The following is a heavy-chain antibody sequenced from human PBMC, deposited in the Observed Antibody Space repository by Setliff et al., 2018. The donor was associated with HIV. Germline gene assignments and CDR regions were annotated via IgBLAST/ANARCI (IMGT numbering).Heavy chain of an antibody. V-gene: IGHV4-59*11. Sequence: SETLSLTCTVSGGSISSHYWSWIRQPPGKGLEWLGYVSYMGSTTYNPSLKSRVTISVDTSKNQFSLKLNSVTATDTAVYYCARVARGGHSSRWYYFDYWGQGTLVTVSS. D-gene: IGHD6-13*01. CDR1: GGSISSHY. CDR2: VSYMGST. CDR3: ARVARGGHSSRWYYFDY. J-gene: IGHJ4*02.